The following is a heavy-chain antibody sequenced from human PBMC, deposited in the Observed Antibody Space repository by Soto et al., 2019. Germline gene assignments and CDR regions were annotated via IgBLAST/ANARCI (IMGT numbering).Heavy chain of an antibody. CDR3: ARDTRFYYDSSGQNS. CDR2: ISAYNGNT. D-gene: IGHD3-22*01. CDR1: GYTFTSYD. V-gene: IGHV1-18*01. J-gene: IGHJ4*02. Sequence: QVQLVQSGAEVKKPGASVKVSCKASGYTFTSYDISWVRQAPGQGLEWMGWISAYNGNTNYAQRFQGRVIMTADTATSTAYMELTSLRSDDTAVYYCARDTRFYYDSSGQNSWGQGTLVTVSS.